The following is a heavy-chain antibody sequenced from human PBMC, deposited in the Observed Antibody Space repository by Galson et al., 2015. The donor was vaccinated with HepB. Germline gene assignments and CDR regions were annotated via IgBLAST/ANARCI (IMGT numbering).Heavy chain of an antibody. CDR2: ISASGSRT. CDR3: ANVVVEPNSKRYNYFDH. Sequence: SLRLSCAASGFTFSSYVMSWVRQAPGKGLEWVSAISASGSRTYYADSVKGRCTISRDNSKKTLYLQMNSLRAEDTALYYCANVVVEPNSKRYNYFDHWGQGTLVTVSS. CDR1: GFTFSSYV. D-gene: IGHD2-15*01. J-gene: IGHJ4*02. V-gene: IGHV3-23*01.